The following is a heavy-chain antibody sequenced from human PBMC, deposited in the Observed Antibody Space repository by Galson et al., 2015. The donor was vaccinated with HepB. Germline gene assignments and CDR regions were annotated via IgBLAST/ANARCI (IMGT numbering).Heavy chain of an antibody. V-gene: IGHV3-30*18. Sequence: SLRLSCAASGFTFSSYGMHWVRQAPGKGLEWVAVISYDGSNKYYADSVKGRFTISRDNSKNTLYLQMNSLRAEDTAVYYCAKETPMCVGGDCFYYFDYWGQGTLVTVSS. D-gene: IGHD2-21*01. J-gene: IGHJ4*02. CDR1: GFTFSSYG. CDR2: ISYDGSNK. CDR3: AKETPMCVGGDCFYYFDY.